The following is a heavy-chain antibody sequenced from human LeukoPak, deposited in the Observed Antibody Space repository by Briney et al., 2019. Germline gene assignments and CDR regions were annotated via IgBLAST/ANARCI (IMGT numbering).Heavy chain of an antibody. CDR2: IYYSGST. D-gene: IGHD2-2*01. V-gene: IGHV4-59*01. Sequence: SETLSLTCTVSGGSLSSYYWSWIRQPPGKGLEWIGYIYYSGSTNYDPSLKSRVTISVDTSKNQFSLKLSSVTAADTAVYYCARGPDIVVVPAAKHFDPWGQGTLVTVSS. CDR3: ARGPDIVVVPAAKHFDP. J-gene: IGHJ5*02. CDR1: GGSLSSYY.